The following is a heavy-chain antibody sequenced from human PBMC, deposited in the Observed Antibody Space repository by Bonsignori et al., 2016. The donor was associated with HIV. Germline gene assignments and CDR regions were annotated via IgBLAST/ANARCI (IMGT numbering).Heavy chain of an antibody. CDR3: GRDEPKDYYYYYMDV. CDR2: MCPSDGSI. J-gene: IGHJ6*03. Sequence: WVRQAPGQGLEWMGRMCPSDGSISYAEKFQGRVTMTRDTSTSTAYMELSSLRSEDTAMYYCGRDEPKDYYYYYMDVWGKGTTVTVSS. V-gene: IGHV1-46*01.